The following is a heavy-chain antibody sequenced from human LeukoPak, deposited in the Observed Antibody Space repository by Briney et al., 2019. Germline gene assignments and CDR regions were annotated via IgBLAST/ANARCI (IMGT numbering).Heavy chain of an antibody. CDR2: INHSGST. CDR1: GGSFSGYY. CDR3: ARGDTVLDPHWYFHL. J-gene: IGHJ2*01. D-gene: IGHD4-17*01. V-gene: IGHV4-34*01. Sequence: SETLSLTCAVYGGSFSGYYWSWIRQPPEKGLEWIGEINHSGSTNYNPSLKSRVTISVDTSKNQFSLKLSSVTAADTAVYYCARGDTVLDPHWYFHLWGRGPVVSVSS.